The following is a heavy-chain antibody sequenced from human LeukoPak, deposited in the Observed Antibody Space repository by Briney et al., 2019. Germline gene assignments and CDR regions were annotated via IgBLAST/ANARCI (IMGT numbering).Heavy chain of an antibody. CDR3: ARDTSGHDLDN. CDR1: GGSISSYY. CDR2: IYTSGTI. J-gene: IGHJ4*02. Sequence: SETLSLTCTVSGGSISSYYWSWIRQPAGTALEWIGRIYTSGTITYNPSLKSRVTMSVDTSKNQFSLKLSSVTAADTAVYYCARDTSGHDLDNWGQGTLVTVSS. D-gene: IGHD2-2*01. V-gene: IGHV4-4*07.